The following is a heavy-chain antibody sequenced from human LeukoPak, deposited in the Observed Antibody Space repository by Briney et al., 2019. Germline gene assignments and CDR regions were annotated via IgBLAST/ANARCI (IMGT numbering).Heavy chain of an antibody. D-gene: IGHD3-9*01. CDR1: GGTFSSYA. V-gene: IGHV1-69*06. CDR2: IIPIFGTA. Sequence: SVKVSCKASGGTFSSYAISWVRQAPGQGLEWMGGIIPIFGTANYAQKFQRRVTITADKSTSTAYMELSSLRSEDTAVYYCARPAYYDILTGYLPDWGQGTLVTVSS. CDR3: ARPAYYDILTGYLPD. J-gene: IGHJ4*02.